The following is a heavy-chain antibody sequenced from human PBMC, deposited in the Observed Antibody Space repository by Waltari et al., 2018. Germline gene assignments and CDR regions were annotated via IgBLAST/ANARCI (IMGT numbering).Heavy chain of an antibody. CDR2: ISYDGINK. J-gene: IGHJ6*03. CDR1: GFTFSSSG. CDR3: AKEVAGATDYYYYYMDV. V-gene: IGHV3-30*18. Sequence: QVQLVESGGGVVQPGRSLRLSCEASGFTFSSSGRPWVRQAPGKGREWVAVISYDGINKYYADSVKGRFTISRDNSKNTLYLQMNSLRAEDTAVYYCAKEVAGATDYYYYYMDVWGKGTTVTVSS. D-gene: IGHD1-26*01.